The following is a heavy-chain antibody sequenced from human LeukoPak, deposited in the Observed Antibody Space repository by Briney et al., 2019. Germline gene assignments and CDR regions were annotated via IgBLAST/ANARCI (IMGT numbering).Heavy chain of an antibody. J-gene: IGHJ6*02. CDR1: GFTVSSNY. D-gene: IGHD6-19*01. V-gene: IGHV3-23*01. Sequence: SGGSLRLSCEASGFTVSSNYMSWVRQAPGKGLEWVSGISGSGGSTYYVDSVKGRFTISRDNSKNTQYLQMNSLRAEDTAVYYCAKGSGSSGWNYYGMDVWGQGTTVTVSS. CDR3: AKGSGSSGWNYYGMDV. CDR2: ISGSGGST.